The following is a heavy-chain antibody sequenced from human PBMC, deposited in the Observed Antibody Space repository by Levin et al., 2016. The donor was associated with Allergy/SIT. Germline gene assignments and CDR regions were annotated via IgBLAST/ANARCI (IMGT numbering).Heavy chain of an antibody. D-gene: IGHD2-15*01. CDR2: IYPGDSDT. CDR3: ARQTYCSGDSCDDY. V-gene: IGHV5-51*01. J-gene: IGHJ4*02. Sequence: VCQMPGKGLEWMGIIYPGDSDTRYSPSFQGQVTISADKSISTAYLQWSSLKASDTAMYYCARQTYCSGDSCDDYWGQGTLVTVSS.